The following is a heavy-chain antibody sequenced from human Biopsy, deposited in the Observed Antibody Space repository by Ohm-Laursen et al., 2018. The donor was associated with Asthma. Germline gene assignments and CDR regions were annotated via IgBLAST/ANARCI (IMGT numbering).Heavy chain of an antibody. V-gene: IGHV3-30*03. J-gene: IGHJ3*02. D-gene: IGHD3-22*01. CDR1: GFVFSQSG. CDR2: VSSDGHNK. Sequence: SLRLSCAAPGFVFSQSGMHWVRQAPGKGLEWGALVSSDGHNKYYEDSVKGRFTISRDNSRNRLYLQINRLTVEDSAVYFCARQSGQDYGDSSGFDIWGQGTKVAVSS. CDR3: ARQSGQDYGDSSGFDI.